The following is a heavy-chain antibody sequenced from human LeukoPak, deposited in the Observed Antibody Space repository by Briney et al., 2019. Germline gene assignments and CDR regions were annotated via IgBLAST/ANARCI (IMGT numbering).Heavy chain of an antibody. CDR3: ARGGAARLHFQN. V-gene: IGHV4-59*01. CDR2: IYKSGST. CDR1: GGSISSYY. J-gene: IGHJ1*01. Sequence: SETLSLTCTVSGGSISSYYWSWIRQPPGKGLEWLGYIYKSGSTNYNPSLKSRVTISVDTSKNQFSLNLNSVTAADTAVYYCARGGAARLHFQNWGQGTLVTVSS. D-gene: IGHD6-6*01.